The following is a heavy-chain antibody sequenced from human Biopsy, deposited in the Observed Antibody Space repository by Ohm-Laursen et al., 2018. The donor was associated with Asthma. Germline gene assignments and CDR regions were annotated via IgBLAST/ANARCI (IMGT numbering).Heavy chain of an antibody. V-gene: IGHV3-30*03. D-gene: IGHD3-22*01. CDR2: ISSDGHNK. CDR1: GFVFSQSG. Sequence: SLRLSCAASGFVFSQSGMTWVRQGPGKGLEWVALISSDGHNKYYEDSVKGRFTISRDNSRNRLYLQINRLTVEDSAVYFCARQSGQDYGDSSGFDIWGQGTKVAVSS. CDR3: ARQSGQDYGDSSGFDI. J-gene: IGHJ3*02.